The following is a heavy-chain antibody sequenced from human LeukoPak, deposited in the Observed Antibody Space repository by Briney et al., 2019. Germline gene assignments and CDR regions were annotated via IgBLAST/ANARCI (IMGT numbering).Heavy chain of an antibody. CDR1: GFTFSSYA. CDR2: ISGSGGST. D-gene: IGHD6-19*01. V-gene: IGHV3-23*01. J-gene: IGHJ4*02. Sequence: PGGSLRLSCAASGFTFSSYAMSWVRQAPGKGLEWVSAISGSGGSTYYADSVKGRFTISRDNSKSTLYLQMNSLRAEDTAVYYCAKDYLAVEAYFDYWGQGTLVTVSS. CDR3: AKDYLAVEAYFDY.